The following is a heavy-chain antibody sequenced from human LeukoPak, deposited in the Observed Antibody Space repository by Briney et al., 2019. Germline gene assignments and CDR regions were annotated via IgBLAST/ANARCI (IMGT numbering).Heavy chain of an antibody. CDR2: ISAYNGNT. CDR1: GYTFTSYA. D-gene: IGHD4-17*01. V-gene: IGHV1-18*01. Sequence: GASVKVSCKASGYTFTSYAMNWVRQAPGQGLEWMGWISAYNGNTNYAQKLQGRVTMTTDTSTSTAYMELRSLRSDDTAVYYCARVGRTVTTRAFVYWGQGTLVTVSS. J-gene: IGHJ4*02. CDR3: ARVGRTVTTRAFVY.